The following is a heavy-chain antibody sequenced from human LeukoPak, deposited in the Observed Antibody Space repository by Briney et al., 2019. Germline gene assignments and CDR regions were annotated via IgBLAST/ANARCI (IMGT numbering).Heavy chain of an antibody. Sequence: GGSLRLSCAASGFTFSNFGMYWVREAPGKGLEWVAVIWNDGSKKYYADTVKGRFTISRDNSKNTLDLQMNSLRAEDTAVYYCVSWTAQPYYFDYWGQGTLVTVSS. D-gene: IGHD2-15*01. J-gene: IGHJ4*02. CDR1: GFTFSNFG. CDR3: VSWTAQPYYFDY. V-gene: IGHV3-33*01. CDR2: IWNDGSKK.